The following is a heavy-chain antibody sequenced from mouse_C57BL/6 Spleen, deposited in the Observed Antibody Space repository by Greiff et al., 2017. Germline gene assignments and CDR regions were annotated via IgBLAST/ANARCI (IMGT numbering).Heavy chain of an antibody. D-gene: IGHD2-1*01. CDR3: ARREGNFVGENAMDY. CDR1: GYAFSSYW. J-gene: IGHJ4*01. V-gene: IGHV1-80*01. CDR2: IYPGDGET. Sequence: QVQLQQSGAELVKPGASVTISCKASGYAFSSYWMNWVKQRPGKGLEWIGQIYPGDGETNYNGKFKGKATLTADKSSSTAYMQLSRLTSEDSAVYICARREGNFVGENAMDYWGQGTSVTVSS.